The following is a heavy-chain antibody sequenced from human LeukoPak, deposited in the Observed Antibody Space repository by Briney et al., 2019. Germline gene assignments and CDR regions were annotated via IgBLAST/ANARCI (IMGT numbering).Heavy chain of an antibody. V-gene: IGHV4-34*01. J-gene: IGHJ5*02. D-gene: IGHD6-13*01. CDR3: ARGNVAAAATYNWFDP. Sequence: SETLSLTCAVYGGSFSGYYWSWIRQPPGKGLEWIGEINHSGSTNYNPSLKSRVTISVVTSKNQFSLKLSSVTAADTAVYYCARGNVAAAATYNWFDPWGQGTLVTVSS. CDR1: GGSFSGYY. CDR2: INHSGST.